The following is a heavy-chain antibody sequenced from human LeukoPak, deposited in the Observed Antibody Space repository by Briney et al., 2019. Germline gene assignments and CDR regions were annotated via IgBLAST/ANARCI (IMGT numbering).Heavy chain of an antibody. CDR2: ISSSSSYI. J-gene: IGHJ4*02. CDR1: GFTFSSYS. CDR3: ARDPLAYCGGDCSPDY. D-gene: IGHD2-21*01. V-gene: IGHV3-21*01. Sequence: GGSLRLSCAASGFTFSSYSMNWVRQAPGKGLEWVSSISSSSSYIYYADSVKGRFTISRDNAKNSLYLQMNSLRAEDTAVYYCARDPLAYCGGDCSPDYWGQGTLVTVSS.